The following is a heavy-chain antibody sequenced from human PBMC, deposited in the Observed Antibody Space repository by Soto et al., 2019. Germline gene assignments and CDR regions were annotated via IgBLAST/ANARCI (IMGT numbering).Heavy chain of an antibody. V-gene: IGHV4-34*01. CDR2: INHSGST. Sequence: PSETLSLTCAVYGGSFSGYYWSWIRQPPGKGLEWIGEINHSGSTNYNPSLKSRVTISVDTSKNQFSLKLSSVTAADTAVYYCARIPYDEVDNWFDPWGQGTLVTVSS. D-gene: IGHD5-12*01. CDR3: ARIPYDEVDNWFDP. J-gene: IGHJ5*02. CDR1: GGSFSGYY.